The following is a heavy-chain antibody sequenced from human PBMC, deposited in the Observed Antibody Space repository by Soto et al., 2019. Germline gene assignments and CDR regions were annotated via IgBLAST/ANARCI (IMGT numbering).Heavy chain of an antibody. V-gene: IGHV3-74*01. D-gene: IGHD6-19*01. J-gene: IGHJ4*02. CDR3: ARDPAPSGWYDY. CDR1: GSSFSNYW. Sequence: WGSLRLSCAASGSSFSNYWMHWVRQVPGKGLVWVSRINSDGSSTSYADSVKGRFTISRDNAKSRLFLQMNSLRAEDTAVYYCARDPAPSGWYDYWGQGTLVTVSS. CDR2: INSDGSST.